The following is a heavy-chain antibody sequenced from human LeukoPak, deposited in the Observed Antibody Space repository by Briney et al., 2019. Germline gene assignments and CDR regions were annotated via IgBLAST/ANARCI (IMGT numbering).Heavy chain of an antibody. J-gene: IGHJ5*02. Sequence: SETLSLTCAVSGYSISSGYYWGWIRQPPGKGLEWIGSIYHSGSTYYNPSLKSRVTISVDTSKNQFSLKLSSVTAADTAVYYCARDPSGSFTSWFDPWGQGTLVTVSP. D-gene: IGHD3-10*01. CDR3: ARDPSGSFTSWFDP. V-gene: IGHV4-38-2*02. CDR2: IYHSGST. CDR1: GYSISSGYY.